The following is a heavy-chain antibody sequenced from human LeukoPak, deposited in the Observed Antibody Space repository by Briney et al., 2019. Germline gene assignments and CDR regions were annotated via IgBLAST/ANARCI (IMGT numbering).Heavy chain of an antibody. CDR3: ARDRDGYNGGDY. CDR2: IGAFNGNT. V-gene: IGHV1-18*01. D-gene: IGHD5-24*01. CDR1: GYTFSSYG. Sequence: ASVKGSCKASGYTFSSYGIIWVRQAPGQGLECMGWIGAFNGNTNSAQKFQGRVTMTTDTSTSTAYMELRSLRSDDTAVYYCARDRDGYNGGDYWGQGTLVTVSS. J-gene: IGHJ4*02.